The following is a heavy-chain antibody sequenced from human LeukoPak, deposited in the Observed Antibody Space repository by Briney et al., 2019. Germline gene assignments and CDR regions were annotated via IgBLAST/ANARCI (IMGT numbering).Heavy chain of an antibody. CDR1: GGSISSYY. CDR2: IYYSGST. J-gene: IGHJ6*03. D-gene: IGHD1-26*01. Sequence: PSGTLSLTCTVSGGSISSYYWSWIRQPPGKGLEWIGYIYYSGSTNYNPSLKSRVTISVDTSKNQFSLKLSSVTASDTAVYYCAREAGSSPLRVYYMDVWGKGTTVTVSS. V-gene: IGHV4-59*01. CDR3: AREAGSSPLRVYYMDV.